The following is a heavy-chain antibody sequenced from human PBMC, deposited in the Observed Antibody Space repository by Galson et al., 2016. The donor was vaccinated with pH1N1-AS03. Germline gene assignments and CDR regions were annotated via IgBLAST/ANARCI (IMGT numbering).Heavy chain of an antibody. CDR3: ARVRNAYGDY. CDR2: IIPIFDTP. CDR1: GGTFNSYT. V-gene: IGHV1-69*13. Sequence: SVKVSCKASGGTFNSYTINWVRQAPGQGLEWMGGIIPIFDTPIYAQRFQGKVTITADESASRVYLELRSLRSDDTAVYYCARVRNAYGDYWGQGTLVTVSS. D-gene: IGHD2-8*01. J-gene: IGHJ4*02.